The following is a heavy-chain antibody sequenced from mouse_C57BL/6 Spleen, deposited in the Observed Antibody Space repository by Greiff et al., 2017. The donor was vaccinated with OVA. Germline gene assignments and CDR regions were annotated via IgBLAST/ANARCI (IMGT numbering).Heavy chain of an antibody. J-gene: IGHJ2*01. V-gene: IGHV1-26*01. CDR1: GYTFTDYY. D-gene: IGHD1-1*01. CDR2: INPNNGGT. Sequence: EVQLQQSGPELVKPGASVKISCKASGYTFTDYYMNWVKQSHGKSLEWIGDINPNNGGTSYNQKFKGKATLTVDKSSNTAYMELRSLTSEDSAVYYWARGTTVIATDYWGQGTTLTVSS. CDR3: ARGTTVIATDY.